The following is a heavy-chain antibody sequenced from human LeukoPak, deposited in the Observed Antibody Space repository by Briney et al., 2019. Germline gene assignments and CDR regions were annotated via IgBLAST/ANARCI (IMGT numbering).Heavy chain of an antibody. J-gene: IGHJ4*02. D-gene: IGHD2-15*01. CDR1: GGSISSYF. Sequence: PSETLSLTCTVSGGSISSYFWSWIRQPAGKGLEWNGRIYTSGTTNYNTTLKSRLTMSVDTSKNQFSLRLSSVTAADTAVYYCAREDPLVAARGLDYWGQGTLVTVSS. CDR3: AREDPLVAARGLDY. CDR2: IYTSGTT. V-gene: IGHV4-4*07.